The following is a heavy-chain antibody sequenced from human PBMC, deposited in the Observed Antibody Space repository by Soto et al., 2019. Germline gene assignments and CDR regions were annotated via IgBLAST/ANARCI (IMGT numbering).Heavy chain of an antibody. J-gene: IGHJ4*02. CDR2: IYYSGST. D-gene: IGHD3-10*01. Sequence: QVQLQESGPGLVKPSQTLSLTCTVSGGSISSGGYYWSWIRQHPGKGLEWIGYIYYSGSTYYNPSLKSRVTISVDTSKNQFSLKLSSGTAADTAVYYCARDRYYGSGSRGGEIDYWGQGTLVTVSS. V-gene: IGHV4-31*03. CDR1: GGSISSGGYY. CDR3: ARDRYYGSGSRGGEIDY.